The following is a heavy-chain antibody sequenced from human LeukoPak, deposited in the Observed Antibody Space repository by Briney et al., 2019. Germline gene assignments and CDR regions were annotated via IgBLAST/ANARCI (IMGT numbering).Heavy chain of an antibody. CDR3: AKEDTILGVVIPPFDY. D-gene: IGHD3-3*01. Sequence: GGSLRLSCAASGFTFSNYGMHWVRQAPGKGLEWVAVISYDGSNKFYADSVKGRFTISRDNSKNTLYLQMNSLRAEDTAVYYCAKEDTILGVVIPPFDYWGQGTLVTVSS. J-gene: IGHJ4*02. V-gene: IGHV3-30*18. CDR2: ISYDGSNK. CDR1: GFTFSNYG.